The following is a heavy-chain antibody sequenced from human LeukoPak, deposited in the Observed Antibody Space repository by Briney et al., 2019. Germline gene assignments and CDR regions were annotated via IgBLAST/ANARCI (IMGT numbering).Heavy chain of an antibody. V-gene: IGHV3-33*01. Sequence: GGSLRLSCAAPGFTFSSHGMHWVRQAPGKGLEWVAAIWYDGSNKYYADSVKGRFTISRDNSKNTLYVQMNSLRAEDTAVYYCARGGDYYGSGSHDNCDAFDIWGQGTMVTVSS. J-gene: IGHJ3*02. D-gene: IGHD3-10*01. CDR3: ARGGDYYGSGSHDNCDAFDI. CDR2: IWYDGSNK. CDR1: GFTFSSHG.